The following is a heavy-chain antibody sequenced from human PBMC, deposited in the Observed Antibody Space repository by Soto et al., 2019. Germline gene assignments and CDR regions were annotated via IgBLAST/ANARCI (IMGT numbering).Heavy chain of an antibody. CDR2: ISWNSGSI. Sequence: GGSLRLSCAASGFTFDDYAMHWVRQAPGQGLEWVSGISWNSGSIGYADSVKGRFTISRDNAKNSLYLQMNSLRAEDTALYYCAKTATALRFLEWPVDAFDIWGQGTMVTV. CDR1: GFTFDDYA. V-gene: IGHV3-9*01. CDR3: AKTATALRFLEWPVDAFDI. D-gene: IGHD3-3*01. J-gene: IGHJ3*02.